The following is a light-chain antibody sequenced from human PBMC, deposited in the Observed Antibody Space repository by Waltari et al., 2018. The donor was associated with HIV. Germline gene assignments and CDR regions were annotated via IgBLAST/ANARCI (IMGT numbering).Light chain of an antibody. J-gene: IGKJ3*01. V-gene: IGKV4-1*01. CDR3: QQYYSTPPIT. CDR2: WAS. Sequence: DLVMTQSPDSLAVSLGERATINCKSSQSVLYSSNNKNYLAWYQQKPGQPPKLLIYWASTRESGVPDRFSGSGSGTDFTLTISSLQAEDVAVYYCQQYYSTPPITFGPGTKVEIK. CDR1: QSVLYSSNNKNY.